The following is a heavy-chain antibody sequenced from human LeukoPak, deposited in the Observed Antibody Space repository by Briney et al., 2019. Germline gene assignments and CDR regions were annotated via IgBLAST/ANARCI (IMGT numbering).Heavy chain of an antibody. V-gene: IGHV3-7*01. J-gene: IGHJ4*02. CDR2: IKQDGSQK. Sequence: GGSLRLSCAASGFTFSSYWMSWVRQAPGKGLEWVANIKQDGSQKYYLDSVMGRFTISRDNAKNSLYLQMNSLRAEDTAVYYCARVFNGYDSVGYWGQGTLVTVSS. CDR1: GFTFSSYW. CDR3: ARVFNGYDSVGY. D-gene: IGHD3-10*01.